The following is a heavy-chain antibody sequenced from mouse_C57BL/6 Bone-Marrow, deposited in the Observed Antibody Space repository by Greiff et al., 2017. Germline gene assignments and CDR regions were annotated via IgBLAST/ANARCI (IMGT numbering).Heavy chain of an antibody. CDR2: IYPGSGNT. CDR1: GYTFTDYY. V-gene: IGHV1-76*01. D-gene: IGHD3-3*01. CDR3: ARRALDYYAMDY. Sequence: QVQLKQSGAELVRPGASVKLSCKASGYTFTDYYINWVKQRPGQGLEWIARIYPGSGNTYYNEKFKGKATLTAEKSSSTAYMQLSSLTSEDSAVYFCARRALDYYAMDYWGQGTSVTVSS. J-gene: IGHJ4*01.